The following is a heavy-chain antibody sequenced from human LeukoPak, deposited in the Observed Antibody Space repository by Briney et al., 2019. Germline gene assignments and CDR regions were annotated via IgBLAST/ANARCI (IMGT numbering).Heavy chain of an antibody. CDR1: GFTFSNYW. CDR3: ARGDTNYGPGSYFGHQYYYMDV. J-gene: IGHJ6*03. Sequence: GSLRLSCAASGFTFSNYWMSWVRQPPGKGLEWIGEINHSGSTYYNPSLKSRVVISVDTSKKQFSLKVRSVTAADTAVYYCARGDTNYGPGSYFGHQYYYMDVWGKGTTVTVSS. V-gene: IGHV4-34*01. D-gene: IGHD3-10*01. CDR2: INHSGST.